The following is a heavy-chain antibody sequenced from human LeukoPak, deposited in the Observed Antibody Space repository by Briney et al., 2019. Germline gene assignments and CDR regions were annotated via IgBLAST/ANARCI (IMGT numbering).Heavy chain of an antibody. CDR1: GFTFGDYA. Sequence: GGSLRLSCTASGFTFGDYAMSWVRQAPGKGLEWVGFIRSKAYGGTTEYAASVKGRFTISRDDSKSIAYLQMNSLKTEDTAVYYCTRAFRPDRFVDYYYMDVWGKGTTVTVSS. CDR3: TRAFRPDRFVDYYYMDV. J-gene: IGHJ6*03. V-gene: IGHV3-49*04. CDR2: IRSKAYGGTT. D-gene: IGHD3-10*01.